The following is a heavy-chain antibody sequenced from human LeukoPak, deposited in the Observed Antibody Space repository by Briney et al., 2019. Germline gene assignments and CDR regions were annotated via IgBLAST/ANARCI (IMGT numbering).Heavy chain of an antibody. D-gene: IGHD1-26*01. V-gene: IGHV4-61*02. CDR2: VYTSGST. CDR3: ARGRYNFDY. J-gene: IGHJ4*02. CDR1: GASISSGKYY. Sequence: SQTLSLTCTVSGASISSGKYYWSWIRQPAGQRLEWIGRVYTSGSTSYNPSLKSRVTISLDTSRNQSSLNLTSVTAADTAVYYCARGRYNFDYWGQGTLVTVSS.